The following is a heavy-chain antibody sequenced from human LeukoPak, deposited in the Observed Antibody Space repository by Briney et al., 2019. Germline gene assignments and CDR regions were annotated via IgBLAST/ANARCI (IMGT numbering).Heavy chain of an antibody. CDR3: ARGGLTYYYDSSGYYYVVEDY. CDR1: GYTFTSYD. D-gene: IGHD3-22*01. Sequence: ASVKASCKASGYTFTSYDINWVRQATGQGLEWMGWMNPNSGNTGYAQKFQGRVTMTRNTSISTAYMELSSLRSEDTAVYYCARGGLTYYYDSSGYYYVVEDYWGQGTLVTVSS. CDR2: MNPNSGNT. J-gene: IGHJ4*02. V-gene: IGHV1-8*01.